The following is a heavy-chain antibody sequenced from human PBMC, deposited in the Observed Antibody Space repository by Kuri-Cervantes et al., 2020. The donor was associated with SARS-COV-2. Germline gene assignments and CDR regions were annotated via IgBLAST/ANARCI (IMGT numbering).Heavy chain of an antibody. CDR1: GGTFSSYT. Sequence: SVKVSCKASGGTFSSYTISWVRQAPGQGLEWMGGIIPIFGTANYAQKFQGRVTITADKSTSTAYMELSSLRSDDTAVYYCASFGSVYGGNSGNAFDIWGQGTMVTVSS. V-gene: IGHV1-69*06. CDR2: IIPIFGTA. CDR3: ASFGSVYGGNSGNAFDI. J-gene: IGHJ3*02. D-gene: IGHD4-23*01.